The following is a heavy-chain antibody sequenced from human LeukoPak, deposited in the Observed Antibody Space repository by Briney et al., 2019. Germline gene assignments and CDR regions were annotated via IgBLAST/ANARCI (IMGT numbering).Heavy chain of an antibody. CDR3: ARAPMTTVPYFDN. J-gene: IGHJ4*02. CDR1: GGSISSYY. D-gene: IGHD4-17*01. Sequence: SETLSLTCTVSGGSISSYYWSWIRQPPGKGLEWIGDFYYSGSTNYNPSLKSRVTISVDTSKNQFSLKLSSVTAADTAVYYCARAPMTTVPYFDNWGQGTLVAVSS. CDR2: FYYSGST. V-gene: IGHV4-59*01.